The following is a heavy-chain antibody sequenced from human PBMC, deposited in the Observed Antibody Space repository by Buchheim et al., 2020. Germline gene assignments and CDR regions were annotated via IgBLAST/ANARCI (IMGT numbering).Heavy chain of an antibody. V-gene: IGHV4-31*03. CDR3: ARAYYFSYYIDV. CDR2: IYYSGRT. CDR1: GGSVSNDDYY. J-gene: IGHJ6*03. Sequence: QVQLQESGPGLVKPSQTLSLTCTVSGGSVSNDDYYWSWIRQHPGRGLEWIGYIYYSGRTHYNPSLKSRITISVDTPKNQFSLKLSSVTAADMAVYYCARAYYFSYYIDVWGKGTT.